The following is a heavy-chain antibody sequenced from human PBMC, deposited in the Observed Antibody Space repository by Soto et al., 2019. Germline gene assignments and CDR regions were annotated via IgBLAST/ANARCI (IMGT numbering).Heavy chain of an antibody. J-gene: IGHJ4*02. D-gene: IGHD1-1*01. CDR2: ISGSGGNS. Sequence: EVQLLESGGVLVQPGGSLRLSCAASGFTFSSFAMGWVRQAPGKGLEWVSGISGSGGNSYYTDSVKGRFTISRDNSKNVLYLQMHSLRVEDTAVYFCVKEQWNAMWYFDYWGQGTLVTVSS. CDR3: VKEQWNAMWYFDY. CDR1: GFTFSSFA. V-gene: IGHV3-23*01.